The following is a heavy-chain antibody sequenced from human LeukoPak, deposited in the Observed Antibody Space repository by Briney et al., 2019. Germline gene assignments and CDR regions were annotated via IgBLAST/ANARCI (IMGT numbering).Heavy chain of an antibody. Sequence: GGSLRLSCAASGFTFSDYYMSWIRQAPGKGLEWVSYISSSGSTIYYADSVKGRFTISRDNAKNSLYLQMNSLRAEDTAVYYCARGGSQLWLGLVGNDLDYWGQGTLVTVSS. CDR3: ARGGSQLWLGLVGNDLDY. V-gene: IGHV3-11*04. D-gene: IGHD5-18*01. CDR1: GFTFSDYY. CDR2: ISSSGSTI. J-gene: IGHJ4*02.